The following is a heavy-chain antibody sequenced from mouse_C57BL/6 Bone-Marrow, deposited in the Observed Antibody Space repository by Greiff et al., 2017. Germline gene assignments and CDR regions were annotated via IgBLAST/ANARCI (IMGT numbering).Heavy chain of an antibody. CDR3: TRDRRRAMDY. CDR1: GFTFSSYA. Sequence: EVKLVESGEGLVKPGGSLKLSCAASGFTFSSYAMSWVRQTPEQRLEWVAYISSGGGYIYYAANVKGRFTISGDTARNTLYLQLSSLKSEDTAMXYCTRDRRRAMDYWGQGTSVTVSS. D-gene: IGHD2-14*01. V-gene: IGHV5-9-1*02. J-gene: IGHJ4*01. CDR2: ISSGGGYI.